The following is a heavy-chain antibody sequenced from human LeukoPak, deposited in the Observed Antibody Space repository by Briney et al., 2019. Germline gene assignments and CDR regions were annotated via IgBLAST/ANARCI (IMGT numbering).Heavy chain of an antibody. CDR2: ISYDGSNK. CDR3: AKSDWFDP. Sequence: PGRSLRLSRAASGFTFSSYGMHSVRQAPGKGLEWVAVISYDGSNKYYADSVKGRFTISRDNSKNTLYLQMNSLRAEDTAVYYCAKSDWFDPWGQGTLVTVPS. CDR1: GFTFSSYG. V-gene: IGHV3-30*18. J-gene: IGHJ5*02.